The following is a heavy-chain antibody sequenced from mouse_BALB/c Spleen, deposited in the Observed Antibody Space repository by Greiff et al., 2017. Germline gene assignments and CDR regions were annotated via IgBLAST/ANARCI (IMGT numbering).Heavy chain of an antibody. V-gene: IGHV1-84*02. D-gene: IGHD2-1*01. J-gene: IGHJ1*01. CDR1: GYTFTDYL. Sequence: QVQLQQSGPELVKPGASVKISCKASGYTFTDYLKNWVKQKPGQGLEWIGWIYPGNGNTKYNEKFKGKATLTVDKSSSTAYMQLSSLTSEDTAVYFCARGGNYNWYFDDWGEGTTVTVSS. CDR3: ARGGNYNWYFDD. CDR2: IYPGNGNT.